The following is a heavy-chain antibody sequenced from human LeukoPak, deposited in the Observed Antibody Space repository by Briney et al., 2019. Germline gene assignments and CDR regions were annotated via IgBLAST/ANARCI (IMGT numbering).Heavy chain of an antibody. CDR3: ARERAPGDIVVVPAASDAFDI. J-gene: IGHJ3*02. V-gene: IGHV4-59*01. D-gene: IGHD2-2*01. Sequence: PSETLSLTCTVSGGSISSYYWSWIRQPPGKGLEWIGYIYYSGSTNYNPSLKSRVTISVDTSKNQFSLKLSSVTAADTAVYYCARERAPGDIVVVPAASDAFDIWGQGTMVTVSS. CDR1: GGSISSYY. CDR2: IYYSGST.